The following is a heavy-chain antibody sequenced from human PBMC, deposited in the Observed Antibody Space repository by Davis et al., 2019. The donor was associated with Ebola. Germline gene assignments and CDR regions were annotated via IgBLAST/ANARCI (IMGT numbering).Heavy chain of an antibody. CDR2: ISAYSGNT. V-gene: IGHV1-18*01. CDR3: ARDLGMVTDY. Sequence: ASVKVSCKAAGYTFTSYGISWVRQPPGQGLVWMGWISAYSGNTNLAQKFQGRVTITADKSTSTAYMELSSLRSEDTAVYYCARDLGMVTDYWGQGTLVTVSS. CDR1: GYTFTSYG. D-gene: IGHD5-18*01. J-gene: IGHJ4*02.